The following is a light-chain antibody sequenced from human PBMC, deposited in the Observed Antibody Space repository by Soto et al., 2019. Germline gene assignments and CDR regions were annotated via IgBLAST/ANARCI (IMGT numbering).Light chain of an antibody. Sequence: DVVMTQSPDSLAVSLGERATINCKSSQSVLQRSTNKNFLAWYQQKPGQPPKLLIYWASTRQSGVPDRFSGSGSETDFTLTISSLQAEDVAVYYCQQYLHLPFTFGPGTNVEIK. J-gene: IGKJ3*01. CDR3: QQYLHLPFT. CDR2: WAS. CDR1: QSVLQRSTNKNF. V-gene: IGKV4-1*01.